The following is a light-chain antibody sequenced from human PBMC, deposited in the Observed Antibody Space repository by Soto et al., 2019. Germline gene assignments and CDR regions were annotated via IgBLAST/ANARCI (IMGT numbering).Light chain of an antibody. CDR2: DAS. CDR3: QQYGSSPIT. CDR1: QSVSSSY. J-gene: IGKJ5*01. Sequence: EIVLTQSPGTLSLSPGERATLSCRASQSVSSSYLAWYQQKPGQAPSLLIYDASSRATGIPDRFSGSGSGTDFTITISRLEPEDFAVYYCQQYGSSPITFGQGTRLEIK. V-gene: IGKV3-20*01.